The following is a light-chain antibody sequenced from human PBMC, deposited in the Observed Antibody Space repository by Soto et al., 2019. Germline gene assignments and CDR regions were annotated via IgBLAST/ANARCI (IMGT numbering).Light chain of an antibody. Sequence: QSVLTQPPSASGTPGQRVTISCSGSTSNIGSNYVFWYRHLPGTAPQLLIYGNYQRPSGFPDRFSGSKSGTSASLAISGLRSEDEADYYCATWDDSLSGVVFGGGTKVTVL. CDR3: ATWDDSLSGVV. J-gene: IGLJ2*01. CDR1: TSNIGSNY. V-gene: IGLV1-47*02. CDR2: GNY.